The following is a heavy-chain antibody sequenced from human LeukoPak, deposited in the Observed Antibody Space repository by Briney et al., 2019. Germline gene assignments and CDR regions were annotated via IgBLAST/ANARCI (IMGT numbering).Heavy chain of an antibody. D-gene: IGHD4-17*01. V-gene: IGHV4-39*07. CDR2: IYYSGST. J-gene: IGHJ4*02. CDR1: GGSITSSSYH. CDR3: APINHYGDYD. Sequence: SETLSLTCTVSGGSITSSSYHWAWIRQPPGKGLEWIGRIYYSGSTYYSGNTYYNPSLKSRVTTSVDTSKNQFSLKLSSVTAADTAVYYCAPINHYGDYDWGQGTLVTVSS.